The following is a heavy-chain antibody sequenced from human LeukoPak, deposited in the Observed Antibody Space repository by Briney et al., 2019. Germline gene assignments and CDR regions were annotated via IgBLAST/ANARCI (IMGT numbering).Heavy chain of an antibody. V-gene: IGHV1-2*02. CDR3: AGLTTANNRFDP. Sequence: ASVKVSCKASGYTFTGYYMHSVRQAPGQGLEWMGWINPNSGGTNYAQKFQGRVTMTRDTSISTAYMELSRLRSDDTAVYYCAGLTTANNRFDPWGQGTLVTVSS. CDR2: INPNSGGT. CDR1: GYTFTGYY. J-gene: IGHJ5*02. D-gene: IGHD1-1*01.